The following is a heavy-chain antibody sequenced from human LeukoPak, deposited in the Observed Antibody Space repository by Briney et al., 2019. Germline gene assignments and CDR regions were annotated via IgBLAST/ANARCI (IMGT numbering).Heavy chain of an antibody. D-gene: IGHD1-26*01. V-gene: IGHV3-21*01. CDR1: GFTFSSYS. Sequence: GGSLRLSCAASGFTFSSYSMNWVRQAPGKGLEWVSSISSSSSYIYYADSAKGRFTISRDNAKNSLYLQMNSLRAEDTAVYYCARDDGGSYYPPYYYYGMDVWGQGTTVTVSS. CDR2: ISSSSSYI. J-gene: IGHJ6*02. CDR3: ARDDGGSYYPPYYYYGMDV.